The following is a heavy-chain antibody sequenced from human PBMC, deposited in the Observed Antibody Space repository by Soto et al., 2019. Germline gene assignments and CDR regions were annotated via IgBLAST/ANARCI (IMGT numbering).Heavy chain of an antibody. CDR3: ARDPKRIYGHLDY. J-gene: IGHJ4*02. CDR1: GFTFSSNT. Sequence: QVQLVESGGGVVQPGRSLRLSCAASGFTFSSNTLNWVRQAPGKGLEWVAVISYDGGNNYYGDSVKGRFTISRDNSKNTLYLQMNSLRTEDTAVYYCARDPKRIYGHLDYWGQGTLVTVSS. D-gene: IGHD3-10*01. CDR2: ISYDGGNN. V-gene: IGHV3-30-3*01.